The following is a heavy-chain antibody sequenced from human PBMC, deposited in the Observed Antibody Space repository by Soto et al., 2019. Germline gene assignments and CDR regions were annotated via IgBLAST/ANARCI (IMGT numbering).Heavy chain of an antibody. D-gene: IGHD2-15*01. V-gene: IGHV4-30-4*01. CDR3: DRGRYCLTGRCFPNWFDS. CDR1: GDSISTVDYF. CDR2: IYKSTTT. Sequence: PWETLSLSCSVSGDSISTVDYFWAWIRQPPGQALEYIGYIYKSTTTYYNPSFEGRVAISLDTSKSQFSLTVTSVTAADTAVYFCDRGRYCLTGRCFPNWFDSWGQGTLVTVS. J-gene: IGHJ5*01.